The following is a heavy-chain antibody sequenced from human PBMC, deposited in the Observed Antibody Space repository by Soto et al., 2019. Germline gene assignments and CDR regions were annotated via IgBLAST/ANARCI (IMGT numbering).Heavy chain of an antibody. J-gene: IGHJ6*02. Sequence: GGSLRLSCAASGFTFSSYAMSWVRQAPGKGLEWVSAISGSGGSTYYADSVKGRFTISRDNSKNTLYLQMNSLRAEDTAVYYCAKILGIIAAAGTSYYYYGMDVWAQGTTVTVSS. D-gene: IGHD6-13*01. V-gene: IGHV3-23*01. CDR1: GFTFSSYA. CDR2: ISGSGGST. CDR3: AKILGIIAAAGTSYYYYGMDV.